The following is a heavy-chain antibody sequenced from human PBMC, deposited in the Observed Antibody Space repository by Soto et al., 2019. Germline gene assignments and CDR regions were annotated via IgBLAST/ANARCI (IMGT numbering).Heavy chain of an antibody. V-gene: IGHV4-4*07. Sequence: SETLSLTCNVSGDSISRYNWRWIRQPAGKGLEWIGHIHTSGSTKYNPSLKSRVTMSVDTSKNQFSLKLSSVTAADTAVYYCGGGGGGYSSSSPGWFDPWGQGTLVTVSS. CDR2: IHTSGST. CDR3: GGGGGGYSSSSPGWFDP. J-gene: IGHJ5*02. D-gene: IGHD6-6*01. CDR1: GDSISRYN.